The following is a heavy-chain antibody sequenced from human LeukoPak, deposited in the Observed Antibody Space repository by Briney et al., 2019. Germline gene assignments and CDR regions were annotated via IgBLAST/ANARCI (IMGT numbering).Heavy chain of an antibody. V-gene: IGHV3-23*01. CDR1: GFTFSNFN. Sequence: GGSLRLSCAASGFTFSNFNMNWVRQAPGKGLEWVSAISGSGGSTYYADSVKGRFTISRDNSKNTLYLQMNSLRAEGTAVYYCAKALSGSSLNWFDPWGQGTLVTVSS. CDR2: ISGSGGST. J-gene: IGHJ5*02. CDR3: AKALSGSSLNWFDP. D-gene: IGHD1-26*01.